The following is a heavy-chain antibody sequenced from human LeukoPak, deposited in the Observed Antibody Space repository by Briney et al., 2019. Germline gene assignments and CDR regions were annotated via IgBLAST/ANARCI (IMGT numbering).Heavy chain of an antibody. V-gene: IGHV4-59*12. Sequence: SETLSLTCTVSGGSISSYYWSWIRQPPGKGLEWIGYIYYSGSTNYNPSLKSRVTISVDTSKNQFSLKLSSVTAADTAVYYCARDQGAGTDNWFDPWGQGNLVTVSS. J-gene: IGHJ5*02. CDR2: IYYSGST. D-gene: IGHD1-7*01. CDR3: ARDQGAGTDNWFDP. CDR1: GGSISSYY.